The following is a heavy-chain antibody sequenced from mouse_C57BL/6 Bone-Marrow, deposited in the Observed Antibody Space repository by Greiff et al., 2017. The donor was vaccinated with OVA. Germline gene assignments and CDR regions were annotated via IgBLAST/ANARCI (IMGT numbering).Heavy chain of an antibody. V-gene: IGHV1-9*01. D-gene: IGHD2-3*01. CDR2: ILPGSGST. CDR1: GYTFTGYW. J-gene: IGHJ1*03. CDR3: ALYDGYPRYWYFDV. Sequence: QVQLQQSGAELMKPGASVKLSCKATGYTFTGYWIEWVKQRPGHGLEWIGEILPGSGSTNYNEKLKGKATFTADTSSNTAYMQLSSLTTEDSAIYYCALYDGYPRYWYFDVWGTGTTVTVSS.